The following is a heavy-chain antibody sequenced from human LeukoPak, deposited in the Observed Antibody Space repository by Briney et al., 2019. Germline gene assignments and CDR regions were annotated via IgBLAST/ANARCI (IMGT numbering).Heavy chain of an antibody. Sequence: GGSLRLSCAASGFAFSSYAMSWVRQAPGKGLEWVSAISGSGGSTYYADSVKGRFTISRDNSKNTLYLQMNSLRAEDTAVYYCAKDRVEWSIAAAGHDYWGQGTLVTVSS. CDR3: AKDRVEWSIAAAGHDY. J-gene: IGHJ4*02. CDR2: ISGSGGST. D-gene: IGHD6-13*01. V-gene: IGHV3-23*01. CDR1: GFAFSSYA.